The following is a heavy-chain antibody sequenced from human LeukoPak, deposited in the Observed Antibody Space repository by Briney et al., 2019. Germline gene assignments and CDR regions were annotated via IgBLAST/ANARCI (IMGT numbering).Heavy chain of an antibody. D-gene: IGHD3-10*01. J-gene: IGHJ5*02. CDR1: GGSISSYY. CDR3: ARFSYGSGSYPSWFDP. CDR2: IYYSGST. Sequence: SETLSLTCTVSGGSISSYYWSWIRQPPGKGLEWIGCIYYSGSTNYNPSLKSRVTISVDTSKNQFSLKLSSVTAADTAVYYCARFSYGSGSYPSWFDPWGQGTLVTVSS. V-gene: IGHV4-59*01.